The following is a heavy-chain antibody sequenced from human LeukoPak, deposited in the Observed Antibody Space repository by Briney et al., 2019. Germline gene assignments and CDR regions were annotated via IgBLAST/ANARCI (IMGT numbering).Heavy chain of an antibody. V-gene: IGHV3-30*03. J-gene: IGHJ6*02. CDR1: GFFVTTYG. Sequence: GGSLRPSVAASGFFVTTYGIHWVRQAPGKGLEWVAVISRDESNKYYGDSVKGRLTISRDNSMNTLYLHMNSLRAEDTAVYYCARVRYCSGGSCYFYNAMDVWGQGTTVTVSS. D-gene: IGHD2-15*01. CDR3: ARVRYCSGGSCYFYNAMDV. CDR2: ISRDESNK.